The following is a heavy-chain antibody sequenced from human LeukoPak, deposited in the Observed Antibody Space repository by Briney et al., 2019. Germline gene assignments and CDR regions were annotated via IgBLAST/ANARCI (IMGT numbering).Heavy chain of an antibody. D-gene: IGHD2-2*01. CDR3: ARHDGDCSSTSCLNWFDP. CDR2: IYFRVGP. J-gene: IGHJ5*02. V-gene: IGHV4-38-2*01. Sequence: PSESLSLTCAVSGYSIRGGSYWGWFRQPPGRGWGGFGSIYFRVGPPYNPSLKIRVTISIDPSKTQISLKLTSCPAADPAVYYCARHDGDCSSTSCLNWFDPLGQGTLVTVSS. CDR1: GYSIRGGSY.